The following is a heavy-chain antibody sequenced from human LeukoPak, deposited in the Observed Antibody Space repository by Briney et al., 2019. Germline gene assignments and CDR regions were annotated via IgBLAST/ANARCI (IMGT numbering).Heavy chain of an antibody. V-gene: IGHV3-7*03. CDR3: AKETYDSSALDY. Sequence: GGSLRLSCAASGFTFSSYWMSWVRQAPGKGLEWVANINQVGGEKYYVDSVKGRFTISRDNSKNTLYLQMNSLRAEDTAVYYCAKETYDSSALDYWGLGTLVTVSS. D-gene: IGHD3-22*01. CDR1: GFTFSSYW. J-gene: IGHJ4*02. CDR2: INQVGGEK.